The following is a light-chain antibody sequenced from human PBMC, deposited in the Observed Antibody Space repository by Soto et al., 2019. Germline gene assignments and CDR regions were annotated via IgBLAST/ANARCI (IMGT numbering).Light chain of an antibody. CDR3: MPGTLWPPT. J-gene: IGKJ4*01. Sequence: GVLTQSPLALAVTLGQPAAISCRSSQSLEYSDGNSYLNWFQQRPGQSQRRLIYKVSNRDSGVPDRFSGSGSGTDFTLKISRVEAEDVAVSYCMPGTLWPPTSGGGTQLDIK. CDR2: KVS. V-gene: IGKV2-30*01. CDR1: QSLEYSDGNSY.